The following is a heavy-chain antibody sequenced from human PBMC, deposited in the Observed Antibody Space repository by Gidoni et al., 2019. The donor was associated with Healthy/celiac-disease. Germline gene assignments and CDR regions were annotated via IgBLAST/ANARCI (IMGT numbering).Heavy chain of an antibody. CDR2: ISYDGSNK. D-gene: IGHD3-22*01. CDR1: GFTFSSYA. J-gene: IGHJ4*02. CDR3: ARGGGVTMIVVVIGDY. Sequence: QVQLVESGGGVVQPGRALRLSCAASGFTFSSYAMHWVRQAPGKGLEWVAVISYDGSNKYYADAVKGRFTISRDNSKNTLDLRMNSLRAEDTAVYYCARGGGVTMIVVVIGDYWGQGTLVTVSS. V-gene: IGHV3-30*01.